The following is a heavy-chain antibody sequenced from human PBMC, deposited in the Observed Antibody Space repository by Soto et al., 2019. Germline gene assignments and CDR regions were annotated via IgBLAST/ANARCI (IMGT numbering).Heavy chain of an antibody. J-gene: IGHJ4*02. CDR2: IYYSGST. D-gene: IGHD6-19*01. CDR1: GGSISSYY. CDR3: AREVSSGWKFDY. Sequence: QVQLQESGPGLVKPSETLSLTCTVSGGSISSYYWSWIRQPPGKGLEWIGYIYYSGSTNYNPSLNSRVTISVDTSKNQFSLKLSSVTAADTAVYYCAREVSSGWKFDYWGQGTLVTVSS. V-gene: IGHV4-59*01.